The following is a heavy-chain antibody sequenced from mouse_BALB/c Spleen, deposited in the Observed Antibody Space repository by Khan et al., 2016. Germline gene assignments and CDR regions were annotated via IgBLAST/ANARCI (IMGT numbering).Heavy chain of an antibody. J-gene: IGHJ4*01. CDR1: GFSLTRFG. V-gene: IGHV2-2*02. CDR3: AYTGSYALVY. D-gene: IGHD4-1*01. CDR2: IWSGGNT. Sequence: VQLQESGPGLVQPSQSLSITCTVSGFSLTRFGVHWVRQSPGKGLEWLGVIWSGGNTDYNAAFISTLSISKDNSKSQVFFKMNSLQVNDTAIYYFAYTGSYALVYWGQGTSVTVSS.